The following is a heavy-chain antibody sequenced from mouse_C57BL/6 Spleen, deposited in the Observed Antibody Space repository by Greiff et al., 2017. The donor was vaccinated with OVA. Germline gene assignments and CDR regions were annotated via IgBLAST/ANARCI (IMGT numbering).Heavy chain of an antibody. V-gene: IGHV5-17*01. Sequence: EVHLVESGGGLVKPGGSLKLSCAASGFTFSDYGMHWVRQAPEKGLEWVAYISSGSSTIYYADTVKGRFTISRDNAKNTLFLQMTSLRSEDTAMYYGAGPGSNYELDWYFDVWGTGTTVTVSS. CDR3: AGPGSNYELDWYFDV. J-gene: IGHJ1*03. CDR1: GFTFSDYG. D-gene: IGHD2-5*01. CDR2: ISSGSSTI.